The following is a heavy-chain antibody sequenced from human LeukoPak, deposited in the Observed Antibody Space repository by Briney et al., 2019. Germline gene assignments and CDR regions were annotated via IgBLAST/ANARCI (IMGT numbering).Heavy chain of an antibody. Sequence: WVRQMPGKGLEWIGYIYYSGTTCYNPSLKSRVTISVDTSKNQFSLKLSSVTAADTAVYYCATIDSWGQGALVTVSS. J-gene: IGHJ4*02. CDR3: ATIDS. CDR2: IYYSGTT. V-gene: IGHV4-31*02.